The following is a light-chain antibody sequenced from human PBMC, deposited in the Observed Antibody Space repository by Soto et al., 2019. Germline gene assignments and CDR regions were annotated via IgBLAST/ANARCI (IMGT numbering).Light chain of an antibody. CDR1: QSISSW. J-gene: IGKJ1*01. Sequence: DIQMTQSPSTLSASVGDRVTITCRASQSISSWLAWYQQKPGKAPKLLIYKASSLETGVPSRFSGSGSGTEFILIISSLQPDDFASYYCQQYGSSSPWTFGQGTKVEIK. CDR3: QQYGSSSPWT. CDR2: KAS. V-gene: IGKV1-5*03.